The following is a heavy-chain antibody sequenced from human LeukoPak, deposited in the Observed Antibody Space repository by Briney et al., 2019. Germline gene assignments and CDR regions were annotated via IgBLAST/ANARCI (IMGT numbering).Heavy chain of an antibody. CDR3: ARDYYYDSSGHDY. CDR1: GFTFSSYS. Sequence: GGSLRLSCAASGFTFSSYSMNWVRQAPAKGLAWVSYISSSSSTIYYADSVKGRFTISSDNAKNSLYLQMNSLRAEDTAVYYCARDYYYDSSGHDYWGQGTLVTVSS. V-gene: IGHV3-48*01. J-gene: IGHJ4*02. D-gene: IGHD3-22*01. CDR2: ISSSSSTI.